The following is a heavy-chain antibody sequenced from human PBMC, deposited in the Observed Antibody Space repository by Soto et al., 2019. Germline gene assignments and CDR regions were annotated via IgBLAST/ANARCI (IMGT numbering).Heavy chain of an antibody. V-gene: IGHV3-33*01. Sequence: QVQLVESGGGVVQPGRSLRLSCAASGFTFSSYGMHWVLQAPGKGLEWVAVIWYDGSNKYYADSVKGRFTISRDNSKNTLYLQMNSLRAEDTAVYYCARDYDSSGYPRYYFDYWGQGTLVTVSS. D-gene: IGHD3-22*01. CDR3: ARDYDSSGYPRYYFDY. CDR1: GFTFSSYG. CDR2: IWYDGSNK. J-gene: IGHJ4*02.